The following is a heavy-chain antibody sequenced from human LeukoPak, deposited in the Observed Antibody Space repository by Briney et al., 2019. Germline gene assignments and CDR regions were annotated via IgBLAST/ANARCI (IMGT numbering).Heavy chain of an antibody. J-gene: IGHJ6*02. Sequence: GASQRLSWAASGCTFSSYSMNWGRQAPGEGLEWVSYVSGGSNIIHCAESLKGRFTISRDNAKNSLYLQMNSLRDEDTAVYYCARDYSSSGTFFGYYYGMDVWGQGTTVTVSS. CDR1: GCTFSSYS. V-gene: IGHV3-48*02. D-gene: IGHD2-2*01. CDR2: VSGGSNII. CDR3: ARDYSSSGTFFGYYYGMDV.